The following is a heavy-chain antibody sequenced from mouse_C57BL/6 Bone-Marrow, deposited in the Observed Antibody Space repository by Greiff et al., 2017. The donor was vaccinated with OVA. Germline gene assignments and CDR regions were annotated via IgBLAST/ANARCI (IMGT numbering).Heavy chain of an antibody. V-gene: IGHV1-82*01. J-gene: IGHJ2*01. D-gene: IGHD1-1*01. Sequence: VQLVESGPELVKPGASVKISCKASGYAFSSSWMNWVKQRPGKGLEWIGRIYPGDGDTNYNGKFKGKATLTADKSSSTAYMQLSSLTSEDSAVYFCAREAIFSFDYWGQGTTLTVSS. CDR3: AREAIFSFDY. CDR2: IYPGDGDT. CDR1: GYAFSSSW.